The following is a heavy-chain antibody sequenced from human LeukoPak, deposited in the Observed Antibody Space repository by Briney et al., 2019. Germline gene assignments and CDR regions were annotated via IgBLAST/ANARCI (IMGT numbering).Heavy chain of an antibody. CDR1: AFTFSTYS. CDR3: TTAVAGVITFDY. CDR2: IKSKTDGGTI. V-gene: IGHV3-15*01. Sequence: GGSLRLSCAASAFTFSTYSMNWVRQAPGKGLEWVARIKSKTDGGTIDYAGSVKGRFTISRDDSKNTLYLQLNTLKTEDTAVYYCTTAVAGVITFDYWGQGTLVTVSS. D-gene: IGHD6-19*01. J-gene: IGHJ4*02.